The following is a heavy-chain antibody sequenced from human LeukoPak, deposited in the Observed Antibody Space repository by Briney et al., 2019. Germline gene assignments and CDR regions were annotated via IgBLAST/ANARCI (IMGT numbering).Heavy chain of an antibody. CDR3: ARAYDSWSGYPYNWFDP. Sequence: PSETLSLTCTVSGGSISSYYWSWIRQPPGKGLEWIGYIYYSGSTNYNPSLKSRVTISVDTSKNQFSLKLSSVTAADTAVYYCARAYDSWSGYPYNWFDPWGQGTLVTVSS. J-gene: IGHJ5*02. D-gene: IGHD3-3*01. V-gene: IGHV4-59*01. CDR2: IYYSGST. CDR1: GGSISSYY.